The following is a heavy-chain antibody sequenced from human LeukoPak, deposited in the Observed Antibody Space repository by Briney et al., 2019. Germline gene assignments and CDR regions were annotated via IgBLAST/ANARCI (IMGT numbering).Heavy chain of an antibody. Sequence: ASVEVSCKASGYTFTSYGISWVRQAPGQGLEWMGWISAYNGNTNYAQKLQGRVTMTTDTSTSTAYMELRSLRSDDTAVYYCARGPDYYYDSSGYYWALDYWGQGTLVTVSS. D-gene: IGHD3-22*01. CDR3: ARGPDYYYDSSGYYWALDY. CDR1: GYTFTSYG. CDR2: ISAYNGNT. V-gene: IGHV1-18*01. J-gene: IGHJ4*02.